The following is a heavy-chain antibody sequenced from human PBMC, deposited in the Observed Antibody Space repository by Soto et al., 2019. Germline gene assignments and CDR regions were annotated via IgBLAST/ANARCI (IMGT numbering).Heavy chain of an antibody. CDR2: IYITGTT. J-gene: IGHJ2*01. CDR1: GGSVNSNTYY. V-gene: IGHV4-39*01. Sequence: PSETLSLTCTVSGGSVNSNTYYWAWVRQSPGKGLEWIGSIYITGTTYYNPSLQSRVTMSLDTSKSEISLKLTSVTAADTAVYYCARPSMALSWYFDLWGRGSLVTVSS. D-gene: IGHD3-10*01. CDR3: ARPSMALSWYFDL.